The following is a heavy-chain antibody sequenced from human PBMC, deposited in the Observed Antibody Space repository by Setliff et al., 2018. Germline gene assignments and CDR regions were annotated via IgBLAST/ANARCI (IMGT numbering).Heavy chain of an antibody. J-gene: IGHJ3*02. V-gene: IGHV3-7*03. CDR3: ARDQRVGYYYDSSGYPRAPTDAFDI. CDR1: GFTFSSYW. CDR2: IKQDGSEK. Sequence: GSLRLSCAASGFTFSSYWMSWVRQAPGKGLEWVANIKQDGSEKYYVDSVKGRFTISRDNAKSSLYLQMNSLRAEDTAVYYCARDQRVGYYYDSSGYPRAPTDAFDIWGQGTRSPSPQ. D-gene: IGHD3-22*01.